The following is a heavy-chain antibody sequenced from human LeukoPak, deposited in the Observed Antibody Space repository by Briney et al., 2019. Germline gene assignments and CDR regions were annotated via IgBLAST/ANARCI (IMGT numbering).Heavy chain of an antibody. J-gene: IGHJ5*02. CDR3: ARGPHYDFWSGYPEGGWFDP. D-gene: IGHD3-3*01. CDR2: INPNSGGT. CDR1: GYTFTGYY. Sequence: ASVKVSCKASGYTFTGYYMHWVRQAPGQGLEWMGWINPNSGGTNYAQKFQGRVTMTRNTSISTAYMELSSLRSEDTAVYYCARGPHYDFWSGYPEGGWFDPWGQGTLVTVSS. V-gene: IGHV1-2*02.